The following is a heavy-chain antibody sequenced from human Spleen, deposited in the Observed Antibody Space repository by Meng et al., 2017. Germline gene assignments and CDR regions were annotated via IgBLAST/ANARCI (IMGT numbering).Heavy chain of an antibody. CDR2: ISSISSYI. CDR3: ARWLRNWGSYLWYFDL. D-gene: IGHD7-27*01. V-gene: IGHV3-21*01. Sequence: GGSLRLSCAASGFTFSSYSMNWVRQAPGKGLEWVSSISSISSYIYYADSVKGRFTISRDHAKNSLYLQMNSLRAEETAVYYCARWLRNWGSYLWYFDLWGRGTLVTVSS. J-gene: IGHJ2*01. CDR1: GFTFSSYS.